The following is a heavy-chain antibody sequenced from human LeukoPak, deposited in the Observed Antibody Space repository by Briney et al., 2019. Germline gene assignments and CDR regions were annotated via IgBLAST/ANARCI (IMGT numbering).Heavy chain of an antibody. CDR2: INSDGSYI. V-gene: IGHV3-74*01. CDR3: ARDKGAATEERSDY. Sequence: PGGSLRLSCAVSGFTFSTSWMHWVRQAPGRGLVWVSRINSDGSYIFYADSVKGRFTISRDNAKNMLYLQMSSLRAEDTAVYYCARDKGAATEERSDYWGQGTLVTVSS. CDR1: GFTFSTSW. D-gene: IGHD1-26*01. J-gene: IGHJ4*02.